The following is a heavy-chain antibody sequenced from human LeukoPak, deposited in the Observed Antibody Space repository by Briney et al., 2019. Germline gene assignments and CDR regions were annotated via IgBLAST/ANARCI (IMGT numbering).Heavy chain of an antibody. Sequence: PGGSLRLSCAASGFTFNSYSMNWVRQAPGKGLEWVSYISSGGSTKYYADSVKGRFTISRDNAKNSLYLQMNSLRAEDTAVYCCARDPRPVWGQGTLVTVSS. CDR2: ISSGGSTK. CDR1: GFTFNSYS. CDR3: ARDPRPV. J-gene: IGHJ4*02. V-gene: IGHV3-48*04.